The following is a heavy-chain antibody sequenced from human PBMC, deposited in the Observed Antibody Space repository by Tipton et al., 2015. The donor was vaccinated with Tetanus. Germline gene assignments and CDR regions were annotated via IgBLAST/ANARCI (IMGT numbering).Heavy chain of an antibody. CDR3: ATDRRGPGEVRGLDN. CDR1: GVSVTTYH. J-gene: IGHJ4*02. Sequence: TLSLTCTVSGVSVTTYHWSWIQQPPGKGLEWIGYITDTGRTNYSPSLRNRLTISIDTSKTHFSLRLDSVTAADTAVYYCATDRRGPGEVRGLDNWGQGTLVTVSS. V-gene: IGHV4-59*02. CDR2: ITDTGRT. D-gene: IGHD3-10*01.